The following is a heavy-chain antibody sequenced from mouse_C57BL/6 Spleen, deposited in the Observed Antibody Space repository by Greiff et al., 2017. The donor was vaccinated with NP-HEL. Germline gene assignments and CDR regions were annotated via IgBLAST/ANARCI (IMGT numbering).Heavy chain of an antibody. CDR1: GFTFSSYA. Sequence: EVKLMESGGGLVKPGGSLKLSCAASGFTFSSYAMSWVRQTPEKRLEWVATISDGGSYTYYPDNVKGRFTISRDNAKNNLYLQMSHLKSEDTAMYYCAREEYYYFDYWGQGTTLTVSS. D-gene: IGHD5-1*01. V-gene: IGHV5-4*01. J-gene: IGHJ2*01. CDR3: AREEYYYFDY. CDR2: ISDGGSYT.